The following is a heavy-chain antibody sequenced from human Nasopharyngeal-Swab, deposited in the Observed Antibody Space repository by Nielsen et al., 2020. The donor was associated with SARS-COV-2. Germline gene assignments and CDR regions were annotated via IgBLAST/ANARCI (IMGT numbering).Heavy chain of an antibody. CDR1: GFTFSGYA. J-gene: IGHJ4*02. D-gene: IGHD3-10*01. CDR3: AKVFPYGSGRHSPAWDFHY. CDR2: IPSDGSDK. Sequence: GESLKISCAASGFTFSGYAMHWVRQAAGKGLEWVAVIPSDGSDKYYADSVKGRFTISRDDSKNTLYLQMNSLRAEDTAVYYCAKVFPYGSGRHSPAWDFHYWGQGTLVTVSS. V-gene: IGHV3-30*18.